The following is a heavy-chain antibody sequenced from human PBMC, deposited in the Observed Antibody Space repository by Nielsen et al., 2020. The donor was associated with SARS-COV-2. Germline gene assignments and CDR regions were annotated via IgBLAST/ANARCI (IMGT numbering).Heavy chain of an antibody. D-gene: IGHD3-9*01. CDR3: ARTQTGFIDY. CDR1: GDSVSSNSAA. Sequence: SQTLSLTCAISGDSVSSNSAAWNWIGQSPSRGLEWLGRTYYRSKWYNSYTVSVRSRIAINPDTSKNQFSLQLNSVTPEDTAVYYCARTQTGFIDYWGQGTLVTVSS. V-gene: IGHV6-1*01. CDR2: TYYRSKWYN. J-gene: IGHJ4*02.